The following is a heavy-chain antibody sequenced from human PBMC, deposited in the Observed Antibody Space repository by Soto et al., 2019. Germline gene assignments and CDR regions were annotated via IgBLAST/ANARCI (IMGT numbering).Heavy chain of an antibody. V-gene: IGHV4-34*01. J-gene: IGHJ4*02. CDR1: GGSFSGYY. Sequence: QVQLQQWGAGLLKPSETLSLTCAVYGGSFSGYYWSWIRQPPGKGLEWIGEINRSGSTNYNPSLKSRVTISVDTSKNQFSLKLSSVTAADTAVYYCARLHREARYCSGGSCYSSDYWGQGTLVTVSS. CDR2: INRSGST. CDR3: ARLHREARYCSGGSCYSSDY. D-gene: IGHD2-15*01.